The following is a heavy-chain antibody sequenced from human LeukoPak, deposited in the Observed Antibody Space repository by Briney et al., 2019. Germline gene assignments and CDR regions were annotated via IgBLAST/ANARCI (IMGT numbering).Heavy chain of an antibody. J-gene: IGHJ3*02. D-gene: IGHD2-15*01. CDR1: GYTFTSYD. CDR2: MNPNSGNT. CDR3: ATRISGVRRDGFDI. V-gene: IGHV1-8*01. Sequence: ASVKVSCKXSGYTFTSYDINWARQATGQGLEWMGWMNPNSGNTGFSQKFQGRVTMTRNTSISTAYMELSSLRSDDTAVYYCATRISGVRRDGFDIWGQGTMVTVSS.